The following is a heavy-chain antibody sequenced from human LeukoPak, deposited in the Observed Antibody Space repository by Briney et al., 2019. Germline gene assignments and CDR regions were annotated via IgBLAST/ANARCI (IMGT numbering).Heavy chain of an antibody. V-gene: IGHV3-23*01. Sequence: GGSLRLSCAASGFTFSSYAMSWVRQAPGKGLEWVSAISGSGGSTYYADSVKGRFTISRDNSKNTLYLQMNSLRAEDTAVYYCAKYPPLVGAKTAGFDYWGQGTLVTVSS. D-gene: IGHD1-26*01. CDR1: GFTFSSYA. CDR3: AKYPPLVGAKTAGFDY. J-gene: IGHJ4*02. CDR2: ISGSGGST.